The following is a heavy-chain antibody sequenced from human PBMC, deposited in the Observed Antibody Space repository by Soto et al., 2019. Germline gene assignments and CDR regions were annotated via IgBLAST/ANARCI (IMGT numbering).Heavy chain of an antibody. D-gene: IGHD3-9*01. CDR2: INDRGSI. J-gene: IGHJ2*01. Sequence: QVQLPQWGAGPLRPLETLSLTCGVSGGSFSGYYWAWIRQSPGQGLEWIGEINDRGSINYNPSLKSRVSISVDTSKNHYSLNLRSVTAADTAVYYCARESHDILTGPPWVWYFDLWGRGTLVTVSS. CDR1: GGSFSGYY. V-gene: IGHV4-34*01. CDR3: ARESHDILTGPPWVWYFDL.